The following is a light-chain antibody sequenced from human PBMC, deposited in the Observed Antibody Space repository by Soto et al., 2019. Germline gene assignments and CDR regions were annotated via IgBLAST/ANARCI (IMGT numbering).Light chain of an antibody. J-gene: IGKJ2*01. CDR3: QQYNNWPPYT. Sequence: EVVMTQSPATLSASPGERVILSCRASQNIGSNLAWYQQRPGQAPRLLMYGASTRATETPARFSGSGSATDFTLTIISLQSEDFAVYYGQQYNNWPPYTFGQGTKREIK. CDR2: GAS. CDR1: QNIGSN. V-gene: IGKV3-15*01.